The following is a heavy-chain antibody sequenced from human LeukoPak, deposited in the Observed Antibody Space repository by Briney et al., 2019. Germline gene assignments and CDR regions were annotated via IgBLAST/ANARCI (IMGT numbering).Heavy chain of an antibody. CDR3: ARVDIAVAGTHYDY. J-gene: IGHJ4*02. V-gene: IGHV1-58*02. CDR1: GFTFTSSA. Sequence: ASVKVSCKASGFTFTSSAMQWVRQARGQRLEWIGWIVVGSGNTNYAQKFQERVTITRDMSTSTAYMELSSLRSEDTAVYYCARVDIAVAGTHYDYWGQGTLVTVSS. CDR2: IVVGSGNT. D-gene: IGHD6-19*01.